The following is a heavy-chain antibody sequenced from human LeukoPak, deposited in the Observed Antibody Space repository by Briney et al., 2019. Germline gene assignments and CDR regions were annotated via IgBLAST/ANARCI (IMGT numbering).Heavy chain of an antibody. CDR1: GGSISSYY. CDR3: ARAITAMVRRGGYFDY. J-gene: IGHJ4*02. Sequence: SETLSLTCTVSGGSISSYYWSWIRQPAGKGLEWVGRIYTSGSTNYNPSLKSRVTMSVDTSKNQFSLKLSSVTAADTAVYYCARAITAMVRRGGYFDYWGQGTLVTVSS. V-gene: IGHV4-4*07. CDR2: IYTSGST. D-gene: IGHD5-18*01.